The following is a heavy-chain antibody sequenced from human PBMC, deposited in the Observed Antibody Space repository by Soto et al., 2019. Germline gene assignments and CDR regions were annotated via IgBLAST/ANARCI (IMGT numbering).Heavy chain of an antibody. V-gene: IGHV3-21*01. CDR2: ISSSSSYI. Sequence: GGSLRLSCAASGLTFSSYSRNWVRQAPGKGLGWVSSISSSSSYIYYADSVKGRFTISRDNAKNSLYLQMNSLRAEDTAVYYCAISTYGAPAWFDPWGQGTLVTVSS. CDR3: AISTYGAPAWFDP. D-gene: IGHD4-17*01. J-gene: IGHJ5*02. CDR1: GLTFSSYS.